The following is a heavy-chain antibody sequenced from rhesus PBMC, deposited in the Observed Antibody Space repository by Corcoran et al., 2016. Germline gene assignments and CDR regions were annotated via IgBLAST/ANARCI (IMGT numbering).Heavy chain of an antibody. Sequence: QLQLQESGPGLVKPSEPLSLTCTFSGGSISNNYWSWIRQPPGKGLEWIGRISGSGGSNDYNPSLKSRVTISTDTSKNQFSLKLNSVTAADTAIYYCARYSGSYYRDYWGQGVLVTVSS. CDR2: ISGSGGSN. CDR3: ARYSGSYYRDY. D-gene: IGHD3-16*01. V-gene: IGHV4-173*01. J-gene: IGHJ4*01. CDR1: GGSISNNY.